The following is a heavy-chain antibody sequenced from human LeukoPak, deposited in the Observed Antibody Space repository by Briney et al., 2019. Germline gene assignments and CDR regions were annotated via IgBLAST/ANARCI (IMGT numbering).Heavy chain of an antibody. D-gene: IGHD2-8*02. V-gene: IGHV1-46*01. CDR3: VREESGGYFDY. J-gene: IGHJ4*02. Sequence: ASVKVSFKSFGFTFTNYLLHWVRQAPGQGLEWVGRIAPSVDTTNYAQKFRGRVTMTRDTSTSTVYMELSSLRSDDTAIYYCVREESGGYFDYWGQGTLVTVSS. CDR2: IAPSVDTT. CDR1: GFTFTNYL.